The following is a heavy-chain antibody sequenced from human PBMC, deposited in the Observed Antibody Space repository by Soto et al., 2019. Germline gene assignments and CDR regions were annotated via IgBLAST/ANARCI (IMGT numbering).Heavy chain of an antibody. J-gene: IGHJ4*02. CDR1: GFTFSSYA. D-gene: IGHD4-17*01. V-gene: IGHV3-64*01. CDR2: ISSNGGST. Sequence: EVQLVESGGGLVQPGGSLRLSCAASGFTFSSYAMHWVRQAPGKGLEYVSAISSNGGSTYYANSVKGRFTISRDNSKNTLYLQMGSLRAEDMAVYYCARANDYGGPGYCDYWGQGTLVTVSS. CDR3: ARANDYGGPGYCDY.